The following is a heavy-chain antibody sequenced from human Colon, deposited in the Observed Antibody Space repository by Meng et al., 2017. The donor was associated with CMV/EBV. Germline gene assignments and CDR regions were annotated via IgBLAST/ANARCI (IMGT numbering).Heavy chain of an antibody. CDR3: ATDHLWGMPN. Sequence: GHLVEFGGSGVQLGGSLRLYCVTSGFIFSHYSMQWVRQSPGKGLEWVAHIRFDGSQQFYVQSVKGRFTVSRHDPKNTLYLQMNDLRPEDTGVYYCATDHLWGMPNWGRGTLVTVSS. D-gene: IGHD3-3*02. J-gene: IGHJ4*02. CDR2: IRFDGSQQ. CDR1: GFIFSHYS. V-gene: IGHV3-30*02.